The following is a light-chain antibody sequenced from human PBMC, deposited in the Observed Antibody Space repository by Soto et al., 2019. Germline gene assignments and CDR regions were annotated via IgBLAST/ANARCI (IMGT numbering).Light chain of an antibody. CDR2: DAS. CDR1: QIVSSTY. V-gene: IGKV3-20*01. J-gene: IGKJ4*01. CDR3: QQYGVTPPNT. Sequence: IVLTQSPGTLSLSPGERATLCCRASQIVSSTYLARFQQKPGQAPRLLIYDASTRATGIPDRFSGSGSGTDFTLTISGLEPEDFALYYCQQYGVTPPNTFGGGTKVDIK.